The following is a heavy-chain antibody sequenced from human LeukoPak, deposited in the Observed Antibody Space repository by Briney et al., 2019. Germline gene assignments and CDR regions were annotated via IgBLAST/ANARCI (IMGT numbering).Heavy chain of an antibody. CDR2: IKQDGSEK. D-gene: IGHD2-21*01. CDR3: ARDSDRGAYDY. Sequence: PGGSLRLSCAAPGFTFSSYWMSWVRQAPGKGLEWVANIKQDGSEKYYVDSVKGRFTISRDNAKNSLYLQMNSLRAEDTAVYYCARDSDRGAYDYWGQGTLVTVSS. CDR1: GFTFSSYW. J-gene: IGHJ4*02. V-gene: IGHV3-7*01.